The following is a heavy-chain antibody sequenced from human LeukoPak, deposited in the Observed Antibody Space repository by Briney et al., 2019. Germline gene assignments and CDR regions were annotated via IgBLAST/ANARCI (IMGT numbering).Heavy chain of an antibody. J-gene: IGHJ4*02. CDR1: GYTFTSYA. Sequence: ASVKVSCKASGYTFTSYAMQWVRQAPGQRLEWMGWINAGNGNTKYSQKFQGRVTITRDTSASTAYMELSSLRSEDTAVYYCARPKYQLLYCFGYWGQGTLVTVSS. D-gene: IGHD2-2*02. V-gene: IGHV1-3*01. CDR3: ARPKYQLLYCFGY. CDR2: INAGNGNT.